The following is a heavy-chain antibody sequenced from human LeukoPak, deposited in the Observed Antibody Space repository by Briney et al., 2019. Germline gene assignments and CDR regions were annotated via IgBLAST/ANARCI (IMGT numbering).Heavy chain of an antibody. Sequence: TLSLTCTVSGGSISSGSYYWSWIRQPAGKGLEWIGRIYTSGSTNYNPSLKSRVTISVDTSKNQFSLKLSSVTAADTAVYYCARVDTANYYYGMDVWGQGTTVTVSS. CDR2: IYTSGST. D-gene: IGHD5-18*01. CDR3: ARVDTANYYYGMDV. J-gene: IGHJ6*02. V-gene: IGHV4-61*02. CDR1: GGSISSGSYY.